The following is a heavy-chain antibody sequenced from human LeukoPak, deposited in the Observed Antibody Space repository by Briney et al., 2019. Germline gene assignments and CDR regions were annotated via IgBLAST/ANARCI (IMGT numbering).Heavy chain of an antibody. CDR3: AKGIGYCSSTSCYTGEYFQH. CDR1: GFTFSSYW. Sequence: GGSLRLSCAASGFTFSSYWMSWVRQAPGKGLEWVANIKQDGSEKYYVDSVKGRFTISRDNAKNSLYLQMNSLRAEETAVYYCAKGIGYCSSTSCYTGEYFQHWGQGTLVTVSS. CDR2: IKQDGSEK. V-gene: IGHV3-7*03. D-gene: IGHD2-2*02. J-gene: IGHJ1*01.